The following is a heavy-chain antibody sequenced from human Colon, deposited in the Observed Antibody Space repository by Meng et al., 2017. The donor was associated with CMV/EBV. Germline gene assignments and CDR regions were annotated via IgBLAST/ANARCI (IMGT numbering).Heavy chain of an antibody. V-gene: IGHV1-2*02. Sequence: QLQRVQSGAELRMPGASVKVSCKASGYSFTGYYIHWVRQAPGQGLEWMGWMDPTTGRTDYAQKFQGTVTMTRDTSISTAYLELSRLTSDDTAVYYCASHSSYVWGSHHWGQGTLVTVSS. CDR1: GYSFTGYY. J-gene: IGHJ1*01. CDR2: MDPTTGRT. CDR3: ASHSSYVWGSHH. D-gene: IGHD3-16*01.